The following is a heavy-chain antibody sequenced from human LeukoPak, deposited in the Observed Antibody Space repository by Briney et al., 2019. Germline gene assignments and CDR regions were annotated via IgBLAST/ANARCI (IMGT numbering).Heavy chain of an antibody. D-gene: IGHD2-2*01. CDR1: GFTFSSYA. V-gene: IGHV3-23*01. CDR2: ISSSGVST. Sequence: GGSLRLSCAASGFTFSSYAMSWVRQAPGKGLEWVSTISSSGVSTYYADSVKGRFTISRDNSKNTLYLQMNSLRAEDTAVYYCANFGCSSTSCLDYWGQGTLVTVSS. CDR3: ANFGCSSTSCLDY. J-gene: IGHJ4*02.